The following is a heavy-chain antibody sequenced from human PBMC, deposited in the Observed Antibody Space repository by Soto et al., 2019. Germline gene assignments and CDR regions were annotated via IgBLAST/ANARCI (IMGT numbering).Heavy chain of an antibody. J-gene: IGHJ5*02. CDR1: GFIFENFG. D-gene: IGHD1-26*01. CDR2: ISGSGFKK. CDR3: AKNQGVELVPLATVDWFDP. Sequence: GGSLRLSCAASGFIFENFGMSWVRQAPGKGLEWISSISGSGFKKYYADPVKGRFTIPRDNSKSTVYLELNNLSAEDTAVYHCAKNQGVELVPLATVDWFDPWGQGSVVTVSS. V-gene: IGHV3-23*01.